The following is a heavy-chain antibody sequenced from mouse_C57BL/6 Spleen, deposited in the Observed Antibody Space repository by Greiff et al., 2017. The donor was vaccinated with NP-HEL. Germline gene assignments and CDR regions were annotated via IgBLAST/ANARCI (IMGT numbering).Heavy chain of an antibody. CDR3: ARSPYYYGSSPFDY. D-gene: IGHD1-1*01. CDR2: IDPANGNT. J-gene: IGHJ2*01. V-gene: IGHV14-3*01. CDR1: GFNIENTY. Sequence: EVQLQESVAELVRPGASVKLSCTASGFNIENTYMHWVKQRPEQGLEWIGRIDPANGNTKYAPKFQGKATITADTSSNTAYLQLSSLTSEDTAIYYCARSPYYYGSSPFDYWGQGTTLTVSS.